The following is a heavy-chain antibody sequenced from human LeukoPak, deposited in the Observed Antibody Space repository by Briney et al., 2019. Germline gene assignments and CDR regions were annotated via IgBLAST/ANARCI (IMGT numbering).Heavy chain of an antibody. CDR1: VGSISSYY. CDR2: IYTSGST. V-gene: IGHV4-4*07. CDR3: ARDEPVRGAFDY. D-gene: IGHD3-10*02. J-gene: IGHJ4*02. Sequence: SETLSLTCTVSVGSISSYYWSWIRQPAGKGLEWIGRIYTSGSTNYNPSLKSRVTMSVDTSKNQFSLKLSSVTAADTAVYYCARDEPVRGAFDYWGQGTLVTVSS.